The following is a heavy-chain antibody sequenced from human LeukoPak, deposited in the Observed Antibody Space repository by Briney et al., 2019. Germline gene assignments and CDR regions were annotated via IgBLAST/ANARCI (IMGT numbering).Heavy chain of an antibody. CDR3: VRHAFSSGYSFDS. Sequence: SETLSLTCTVSGGSISHYYWSWIRHPAPKGLELIWLMYISGGTNYNPSLKIRLIMSVDVSKNQLPLELSSVTAADTAVYYCVRHAFSSGYSFDSWGQGTLVTVSS. J-gene: IGHJ4*02. CDR1: GGSISHYY. CDR2: MYISGGT. V-gene: IGHV4-4*07. D-gene: IGHD3-22*01.